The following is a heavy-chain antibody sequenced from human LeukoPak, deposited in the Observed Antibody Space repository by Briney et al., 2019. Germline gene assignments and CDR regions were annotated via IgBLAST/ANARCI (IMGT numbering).Heavy chain of an antibody. D-gene: IGHD4-17*01. CDR1: GGSISSSSYY. CDR2: IYYSGST. Sequence: PSETLSLTCTVSGGSISSSSYYWGWIRQPPGKGLEWIGSIYYSGSTYYNPSLKSRVTISVDTSKNQFSLKLSSVTAADTAVYYCARQPAGDYDEDYFDYWGQGTLVTVSS. J-gene: IGHJ4*02. V-gene: IGHV4-39*01. CDR3: ARQPAGDYDEDYFDY.